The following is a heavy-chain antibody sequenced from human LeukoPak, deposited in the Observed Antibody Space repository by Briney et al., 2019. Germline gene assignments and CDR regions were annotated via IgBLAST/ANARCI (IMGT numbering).Heavy chain of an antibody. CDR3: ARQVVTMVRGVKYYYYYYMDV. J-gene: IGHJ6*03. V-gene: IGHV4-34*01. CDR2: INHSGST. Sequence: PSDTLTLTCAVYGGSFSGYYWSWIRQPPGKGLEWIGEINHSGSTNYNPSLKSRVTISVDTSKNQFSLKLSSVTAADTAVYYCARQVVTMVRGVKYYYYYYMDVWGKGTTVTISS. CDR1: GGSFSGYY. D-gene: IGHD3-10*01.